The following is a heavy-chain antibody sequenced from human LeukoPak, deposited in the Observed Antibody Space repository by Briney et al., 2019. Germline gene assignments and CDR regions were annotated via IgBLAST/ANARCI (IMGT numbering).Heavy chain of an antibody. Sequence: SETLSLTCTVSGGSISSYYWGWIRQPPGKGLEWIGSIYYSGSTYYNPSLKSRVTISVDTSKNQFSLKLSSVTAADTAVYYCASRSADYYDSSGYYPFDYWGQGTLVTVSS. CDR2: IYYSGST. J-gene: IGHJ4*02. CDR1: GGSISSYY. CDR3: ASRSADYYDSSGYYPFDY. D-gene: IGHD3-22*01. V-gene: IGHV4-39*01.